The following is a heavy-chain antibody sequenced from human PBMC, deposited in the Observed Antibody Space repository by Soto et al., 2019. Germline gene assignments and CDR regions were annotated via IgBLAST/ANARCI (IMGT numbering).Heavy chain of an antibody. CDR3: ARDKGGCSTDSCPDKVYLSAMDT. V-gene: IGHV3-13*01. CDR2: IGAAGDT. J-gene: IGHJ6*02. D-gene: IGHD2-2*01. CDR1: GFAFSMYD. Sequence: DVQLVESGGGLVQPGGSLRLSCAASGFAFSMYDMHWVRQVAGKGLEWVSAIGAAGDTLYAGSVKGRFSASRENAKNSLYLQMNSLRAVDTAAYYCARDKGGCSTDSCPDKVYLSAMDTWCRETSVT.